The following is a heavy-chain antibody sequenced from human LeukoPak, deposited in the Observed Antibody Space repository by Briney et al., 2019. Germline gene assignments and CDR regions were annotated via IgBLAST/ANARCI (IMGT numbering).Heavy chain of an antibody. CDR3: ARGPYYDSSGYEAYDAFDI. CDR1: GFTVSSNY. Sequence: GGSLRLSCAASGFTVSSNYMSWVRQAPGKGLEWVSVIYSGGSTYYADSVKGRFTISRDNSKNTLYPQMNSLRAEDTAVYYCARGPYYDSSGYEAYDAFDIWGQGTMVTVSS. D-gene: IGHD3-22*01. J-gene: IGHJ3*02. CDR2: IYSGGST. V-gene: IGHV3-53*01.